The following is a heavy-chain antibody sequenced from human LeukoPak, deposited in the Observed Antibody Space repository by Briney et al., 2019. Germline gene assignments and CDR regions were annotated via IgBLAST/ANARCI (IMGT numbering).Heavy chain of an antibody. V-gene: IGHV1-69*05. D-gene: IGHD4-17*01. CDR2: IIPIFGTA. CDR1: GGTFSSYA. J-gene: IGHJ4*02. CDR3: AITGYGDLRLLDY. Sequence: GASVKVSCKASGGTFSSYAISWVRQAPGQGLEWMGRIIPIFGTANYAQKFQGRVTITTDESTSTAYMELSSLRSEDTAVYYCAITGYGDLRLLDYWGREPWSPSPQ.